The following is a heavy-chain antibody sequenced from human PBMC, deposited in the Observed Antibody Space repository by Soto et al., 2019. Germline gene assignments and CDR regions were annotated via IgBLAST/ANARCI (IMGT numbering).Heavy chain of an antibody. D-gene: IGHD3-3*01. CDR3: ARGRSDPITIFGVVIPSTVYYYGMDV. CDR1: GYTFTGSY. CDR2: INPNSGGT. Sequence: QVQLVQSGAEVKKPGASVKVSCKASGYTFTGSYMHWVRQAPGQGLEWMGWINPNSGGTNYAQKFQGWVTMTRDTSISTAYMELSRLRSDDTAVYYCARGRSDPITIFGVVIPSTVYYYGMDVWGQGTTVTVSS. V-gene: IGHV1-2*04. J-gene: IGHJ6*02.